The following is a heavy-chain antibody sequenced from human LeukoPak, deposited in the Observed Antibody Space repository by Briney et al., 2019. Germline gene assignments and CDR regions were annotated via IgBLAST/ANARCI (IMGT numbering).Heavy chain of an antibody. D-gene: IGHD2-15*01. CDR2: INSRSSSI. CDR3: ARDAWYGSSKTIDY. Sequence: GGSLRLSCAASGFTFSNYNMNWVRQAPGKGLEWVSSINSRSSSIYYADSLKGRFTISRDNAKNSLYLQINRLRAEDTAVYYCARDAWYGSSKTIDYWGQGTLVTVSS. V-gene: IGHV3-21*01. J-gene: IGHJ4*02. CDR1: GFTFSNYN.